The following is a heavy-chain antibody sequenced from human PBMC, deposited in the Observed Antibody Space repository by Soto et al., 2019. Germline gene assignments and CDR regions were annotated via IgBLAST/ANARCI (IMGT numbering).Heavy chain of an antibody. J-gene: IGHJ4*02. CDR1: GFTFSSFA. Sequence: GGSLRLSCAASGFTFSSFAMHWVRQAPGKGLEWVAVISYDGSNKYYADSVKGRFTISRDNSENTLFLQMNILRAEDTAVYYCAKVVGSFWGQGTLVTVSS. CDR2: ISYDGSNK. V-gene: IGHV3-30*18. D-gene: IGHD3-10*01. CDR3: AKVVGSF.